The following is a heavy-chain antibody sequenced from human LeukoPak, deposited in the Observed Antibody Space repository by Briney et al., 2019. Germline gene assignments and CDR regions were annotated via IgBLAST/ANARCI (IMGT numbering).Heavy chain of an antibody. CDR3: VRTPPNWGFDY. D-gene: IGHD7-27*01. J-gene: IGHJ4*02. Sequence: ASVKVSCKASGYAFTGYYIHWVRQAPGQGLEWMGWINPNSGGTNYAQKFQGWVAMTRDTSISTAYMELSRLRSEDTAIYYCVRTPPNWGFDYWGQGTLVTVSS. CDR1: GYAFTGYY. V-gene: IGHV1-2*04. CDR2: INPNSGGT.